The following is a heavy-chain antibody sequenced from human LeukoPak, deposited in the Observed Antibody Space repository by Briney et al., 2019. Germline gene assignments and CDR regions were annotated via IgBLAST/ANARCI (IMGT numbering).Heavy chain of an antibody. Sequence: GGSLRLSCAASGFSFSTYSMNWVRQAPGKGPEWVSSISGSSNYILYTDSVKGRFTISRDNAKNSLYLQMNSLRVEDTGVYFCARVSSVPTPRALDYWGQGNLVTVSS. CDR2: ISGSSNYI. D-gene: IGHD4/OR15-4a*01. V-gene: IGHV3-21*01. J-gene: IGHJ4*02. CDR3: ARVSSVPTPRALDY. CDR1: GFSFSTYS.